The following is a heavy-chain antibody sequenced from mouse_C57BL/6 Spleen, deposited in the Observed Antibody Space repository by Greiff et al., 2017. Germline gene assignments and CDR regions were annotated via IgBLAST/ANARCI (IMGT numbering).Heavy chain of an antibody. CDR3: ASSTVAPAMDY. D-gene: IGHD1-1*01. CDR1: GYSFTGYY. CDR2: INPSTGGT. V-gene: IGHV1-42*01. Sequence: EVQLQQSGPELVKPGASVKISCKASGYSFTGYYMNWVKQSPEKSLEWIGEINPSTGGTTYNQKIKAKATLTVDKSSSTAYMQLKSLTSEDSAVYYCASSTVAPAMDYWGQGTSVTVSS. J-gene: IGHJ4*01.